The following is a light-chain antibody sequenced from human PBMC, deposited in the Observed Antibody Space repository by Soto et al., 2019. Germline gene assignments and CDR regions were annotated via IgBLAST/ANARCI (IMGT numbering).Light chain of an antibody. V-gene: IGLV2-8*01. CDR1: SSDVGGYNY. J-gene: IGLJ1*01. CDR3: SSSAGR. CDR2: EVS. Sequence: QSVLTQPPSASGSPGQSVTISCTGTSSDVGGYNYVSWYQQHPGKAPKLMIYEVSKRPSGVPDRFSGSKSGNTASLTVSGLQAEDEADYYCSSSAGRFGTGTKVTVL.